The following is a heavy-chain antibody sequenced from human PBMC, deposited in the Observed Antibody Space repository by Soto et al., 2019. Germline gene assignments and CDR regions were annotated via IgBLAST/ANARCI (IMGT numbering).Heavy chain of an antibody. CDR3: ARDREQLADYYYYGMDV. CDR2: INPSGGST. V-gene: IGHV1-46*01. CDR1: GYTFTSYY. Sequence: ASVKVSCKASGYTFTSYYMHWVRQAPGQGLEWMGIINPSGGSTSYAQKFQGRVTMTRDTSTSTVYMELSSLRSEDTAVYYCARDREQLADYYYYGMDVWGQGTTVTVSS. J-gene: IGHJ6*02. D-gene: IGHD6-6*01.